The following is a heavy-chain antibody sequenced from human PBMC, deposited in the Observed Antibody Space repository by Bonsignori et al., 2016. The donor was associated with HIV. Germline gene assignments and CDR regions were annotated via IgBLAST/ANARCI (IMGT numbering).Heavy chain of an antibody. D-gene: IGHD6-13*01. Sequence: EEHLLESGGGLVQPGGSLRLSCAASGFTFSSYAMSWVRQAPGKGLEWVSGISGSGGTTYYADSVKGRFTISRDNSKNTLYLQMNSLRAEDTAVYYCAKISGYSSSWYLNWFDPWGQGTLVTVSS. J-gene: IGHJ5*02. CDR2: ISGSGGTT. CDR3: AKISGYSSSWYLNWFDP. CDR1: GFTFSSYA. V-gene: IGHV3-23*01.